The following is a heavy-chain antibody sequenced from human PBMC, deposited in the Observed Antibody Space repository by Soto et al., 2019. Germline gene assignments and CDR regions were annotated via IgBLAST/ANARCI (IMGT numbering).Heavy chain of an antibody. V-gene: IGHV1-2*04. Sequence: GASVKVSCKASGYTFTGSYMHWVRQAPGQGLEWMGWINPNSGGTNYAQKFQGWVTMTRDTSISTAYMELSRLRSDDTAVYYCARSVAAAAYYYYGMDVCGEGTTVTVYS. CDR1: GYTFTGSY. J-gene: IGHJ6*04. D-gene: IGHD6-13*01. CDR3: ARSVAAAAYYYYGMDV. CDR2: INPNSGGT.